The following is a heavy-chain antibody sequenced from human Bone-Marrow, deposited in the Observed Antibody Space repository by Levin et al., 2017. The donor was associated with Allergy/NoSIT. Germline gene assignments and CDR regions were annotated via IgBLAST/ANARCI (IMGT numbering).Heavy chain of an antibody. CDR2: ISYDGSNK. V-gene: IGHV3-30*18. Sequence: HSGGSLRLSCAGSGFTFSNYGMHWVRQAPGKGLEWVAVISYDGSNKYYADSVKGRFTISRDNSKNTLYVQMNSLRAEDTAVYYCAKGPNYYLAGATGLGDYWGQGTLVTVSS. J-gene: IGHJ4*02. D-gene: IGHD1-26*01. CDR3: AKGPNYYLAGATGLGDY. CDR1: GFTFSNYG.